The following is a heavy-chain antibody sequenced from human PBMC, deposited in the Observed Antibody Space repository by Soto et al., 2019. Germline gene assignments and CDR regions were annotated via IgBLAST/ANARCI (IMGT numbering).Heavy chain of an antibody. CDR3: ARDPPYSSGWYAGFDP. CDR1: GYIFVNYG. V-gene: IGHV1-18*01. Sequence: EASVKVSCKASGYIFVNYGIAWVRQAPGQGLEWMGWISPYSGNTHYASKVQGRLTMTTDTSTSTAYMDLGSLRSDDTAVYYCARDPPYSSGWYAGFDPWGQGTLVTVSS. J-gene: IGHJ5*02. CDR2: ISPYSGNT. D-gene: IGHD6-19*01.